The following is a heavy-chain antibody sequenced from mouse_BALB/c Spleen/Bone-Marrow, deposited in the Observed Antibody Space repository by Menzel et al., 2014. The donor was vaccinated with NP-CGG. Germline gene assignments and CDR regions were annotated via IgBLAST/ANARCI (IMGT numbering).Heavy chain of an antibody. Sequence: VQLAESRAELVRPGTSVKVSCKASGYAFTNYLVEWVKQRPGQGLEWIGVINPGSGGTNYNEKFKGKATLTADKSSSTAYMQLSSLTSDDSAVYFCAREWTAGTTSYWGQGTTLTVSS. D-gene: IGHD3-2*01. CDR2: INPGSGGT. CDR1: GYAFTNYL. CDR3: AREWTAGTTSY. V-gene: IGHV1-54*01. J-gene: IGHJ2*01.